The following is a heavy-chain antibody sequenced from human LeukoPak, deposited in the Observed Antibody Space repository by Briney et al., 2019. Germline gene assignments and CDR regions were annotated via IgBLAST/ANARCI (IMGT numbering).Heavy chain of an antibody. D-gene: IGHD6-13*01. CDR2: ISGSGGST. V-gene: IGHV3-23*01. CDR1: GFTFSSYA. CDR3: AKDPSSSWFGDYFDY. J-gene: IGHJ4*02. Sequence: GGSLRLSCAASGFTFSSYAMSWVRQAPGKGLEWVSSISGSGGSTYYADSVKGRFTISRDNSKNTLYLQMNSLRAEDTAVYYCAKDPSSSWFGDYFDYWGQGTLVTVSS.